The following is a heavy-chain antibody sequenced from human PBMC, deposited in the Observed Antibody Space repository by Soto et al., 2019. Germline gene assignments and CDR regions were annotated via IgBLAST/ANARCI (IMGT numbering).Heavy chain of an antibody. J-gene: IGHJ6*02. Sequence: PSETLSLTCAVYGGSFSGYLWSWIRQPPGKGLEWIGEINHSGTTNYNPSLKSRVTLSVDTSKNQISLKVTSATAADTPAYYCASDAVAQWFTKGYYGMDVWGQGTTVTVSS. CDR2: INHSGTT. CDR1: GGSFSGYL. V-gene: IGHV4-34*01. CDR3: ASDAVAQWFTKGYYGMDV. D-gene: IGHD2-8*01.